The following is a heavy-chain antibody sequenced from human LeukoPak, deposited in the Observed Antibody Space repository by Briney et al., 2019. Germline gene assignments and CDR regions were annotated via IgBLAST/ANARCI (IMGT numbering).Heavy chain of an antibody. CDR3: ARVGYDDAFDI. D-gene: IGHD3-16*01. CDR1: GGSFSGYY. J-gene: IGHJ3*02. CDR2: INHSGST. V-gene: IGHV4-34*01. Sequence: SETLSLTCAVYGGSFSGYYWSWIRQPPGKGLEWIGEINHSGSTNYNPSLKSRVTISVDTSKNQFSLKLSSVTAADTAVYYCARVGYDDAFDIWGQGTMVTVSS.